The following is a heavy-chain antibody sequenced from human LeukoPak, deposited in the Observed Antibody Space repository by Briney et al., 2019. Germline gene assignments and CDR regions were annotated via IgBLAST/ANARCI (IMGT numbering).Heavy chain of an antibody. CDR1: GHSFTTYW. D-gene: IGHD1-14*01. Sequence: GESLKISCKDSGHSFTTYWIGWVRQMPGKGLEWMGIIYPGDSETQYSPSFQGQVTISVDKSINTAYLQWSSLKASDTAMYYCAWRKYFSTWFEPWGQGTLVTVSS. J-gene: IGHJ5*02. CDR2: IYPGDSET. CDR3: AWRKYFSTWFEP. V-gene: IGHV5-51*01.